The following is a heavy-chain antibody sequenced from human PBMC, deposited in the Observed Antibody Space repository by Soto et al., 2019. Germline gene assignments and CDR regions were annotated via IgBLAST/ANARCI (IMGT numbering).Heavy chain of an antibody. J-gene: IGHJ4*02. Sequence: HPGGSLRLSCAASGFTFSTHWMHWVRQVPEKGLVWVSRINGDGSQTTYADSVRGRLTIPRDNAKNTLYLQMNNLRVEDTAVYYCAGDSPHDSTVAGDYWGQGTLVTVSS. CDR3: AGDSPHDSTVAGDY. CDR2: INGDGSQT. V-gene: IGHV3-74*01. D-gene: IGHD3-22*01. CDR1: GFTFSTHW.